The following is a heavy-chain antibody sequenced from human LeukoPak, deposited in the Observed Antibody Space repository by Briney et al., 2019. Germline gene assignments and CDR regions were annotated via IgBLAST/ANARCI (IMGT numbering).Heavy chain of an antibody. J-gene: IGHJ4*02. CDR2: ISYDGSNK. Sequence: GGSLRLSCAASGFTFSSYGMHWVRQAPGKGLEWVAVISYDGSNKYYADSVKGRFTISRDNSKNTLYLQMNSLRAEDTAVYYCAKDPPYSYGYYFDYWGQGTLVTVSS. D-gene: IGHD5-18*01. CDR1: GFTFSSYG. V-gene: IGHV3-30*18. CDR3: AKDPPYSYGYYFDY.